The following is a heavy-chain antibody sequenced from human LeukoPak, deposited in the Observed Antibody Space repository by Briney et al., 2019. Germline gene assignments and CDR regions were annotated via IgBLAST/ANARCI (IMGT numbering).Heavy chain of an antibody. D-gene: IGHD3-10*01. V-gene: IGHV4-34*01. Sequence: SETLSLTCAVYGGSFSGYYWSWIRQPPGKGLEWIGEINHSGSTNYNPSLKSRVTISVDTSKNQFSLKLSSVTAADTAVYYCARGHYYGSGSYYSWFDPWGQGTLVTVSS. J-gene: IGHJ5*02. CDR1: GGSFSGYY. CDR3: ARGHYYGSGSYYSWFDP. CDR2: INHSGST.